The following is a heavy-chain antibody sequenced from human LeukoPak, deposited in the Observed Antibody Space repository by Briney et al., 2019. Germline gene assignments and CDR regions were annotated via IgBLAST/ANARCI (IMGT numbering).Heavy chain of an antibody. CDR2: INPNSGGT. Sequence: GASVKVSCKASGYTFTGYYMHWVRQAPGQGLEWMGRINPNSGGTNYAQKFQGRVTMNRDTSISTAYMELSRLRSDETAVYYCARRSGNYGWFDPWGQGTLVTVSS. D-gene: IGHD4-23*01. V-gene: IGHV1-2*06. J-gene: IGHJ5*02. CDR1: GYTFTGYY. CDR3: ARRSGNYGWFDP.